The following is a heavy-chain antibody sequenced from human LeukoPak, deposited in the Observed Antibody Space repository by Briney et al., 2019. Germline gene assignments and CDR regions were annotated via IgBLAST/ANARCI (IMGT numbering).Heavy chain of an antibody. CDR2: IYTSGST. Sequence: SETLSLTCTVSGGSISSGSYYWSWIRQPAGKGLEWIGRIYTSGSTNYNPSLKSRATISVDTSKNQFSLKLSSVTAADTAVYYCARGFFRYDSSGYYFPGAFDIWGQGTMVTVSS. CDR3: ARGFFRYDSSGYYFPGAFDI. D-gene: IGHD3-22*01. V-gene: IGHV4-61*02. CDR1: GGSISSGSYY. J-gene: IGHJ3*02.